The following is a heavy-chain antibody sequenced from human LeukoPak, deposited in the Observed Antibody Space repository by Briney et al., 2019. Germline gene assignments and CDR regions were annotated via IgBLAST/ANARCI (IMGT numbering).Heavy chain of an antibody. CDR3: ARDLSSSSSMDV. J-gene: IGHJ6*04. V-gene: IGHV4-59*01. CDR2: IYYSGST. CDR1: GGSISSNY. D-gene: IGHD6-6*01. Sequence: KPSETLSLTCTVSGGSISSNYWNWIRQPPGKGLEWIAYIYYSGSTNHNPSLTSRVTISVDTSKNQFSLKLSSVTAADTAVYYCARDLSSSSSMDVWGKGTTVTVSS.